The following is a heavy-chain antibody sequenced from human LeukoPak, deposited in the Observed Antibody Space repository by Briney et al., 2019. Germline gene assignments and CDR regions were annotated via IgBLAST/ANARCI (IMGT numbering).Heavy chain of an antibody. J-gene: IGHJ3*01. Sequence: SETLSLTCTVPGGSINNYYWSWIRQPPGKGLEYIGYTHYSGSTNSNPSLKSRVTMSVDTSKNQFSLKLKSVTAADTAVYYCARNYCGDDCFAFDFWGQGTMVTVSS. CDR1: GGSINNYY. CDR3: ARNYCGDDCFAFDF. V-gene: IGHV4-59*01. CDR2: THYSGST. D-gene: IGHD2-21*02.